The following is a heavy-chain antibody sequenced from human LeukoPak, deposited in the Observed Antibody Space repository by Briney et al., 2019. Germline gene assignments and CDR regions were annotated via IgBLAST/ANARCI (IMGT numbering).Heavy chain of an antibody. V-gene: IGHV4-34*01. CDR1: GGSFSGYY. J-gene: IGHJ5*02. D-gene: IGHD4-17*01. CDR3: ARATVTTNWFDP. Sequence: SETLSLTCAVYGGSFSGYYWSWIRQPPGKGLEWIGEINHSGSTNYNPSLKSRVTISVDTSKNQFSLKLSSVTAADTAVYYCARATVTTNWFDPGAREPWSPSPQ. CDR2: INHSGST.